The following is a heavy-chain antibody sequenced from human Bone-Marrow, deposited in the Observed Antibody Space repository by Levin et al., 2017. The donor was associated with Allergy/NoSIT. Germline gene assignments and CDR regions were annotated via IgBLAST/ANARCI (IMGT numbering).Heavy chain of an antibody. CDR2: ISSSSSDI. J-gene: IGHJ3*02. Sequence: GGSLRLSCEASGFTLRIYSVSWVRRAPGKGLEWVSSISSSSSDIHYRDSVKGRFTISRDNAKIYLQMNSLRVDDTAHYYCARESSGWRDVDDAFDMWGRGTMVTVSA. D-gene: IGHD6-19*01. V-gene: IGHV3-21*01. CDR3: ARESSGWRDVDDAFDM. CDR1: GFTLRIYS.